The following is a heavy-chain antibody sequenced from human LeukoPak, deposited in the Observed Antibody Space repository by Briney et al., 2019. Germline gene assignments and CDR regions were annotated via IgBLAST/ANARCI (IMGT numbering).Heavy chain of an antibody. CDR2: IYYSGST. D-gene: IGHD3-9*01. Sequence: SETLSLTCTVSGDSISLYYWSWIRQPPGKGLEWIGYIYYSGSTNYNPSLKSRVTISVDTSKNQFSLKLSSVTAADTAVYYCARVPGDYDILTGFYYYYGMDVWGHGITVTVSS. CDR3: ARVPGDYDILTGFYYYYGMDV. J-gene: IGHJ6*02. CDR1: GDSISLYY. V-gene: IGHV4-59*01.